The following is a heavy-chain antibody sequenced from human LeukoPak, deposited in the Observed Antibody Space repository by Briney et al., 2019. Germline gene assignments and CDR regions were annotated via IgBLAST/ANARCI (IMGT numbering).Heavy chain of an antibody. CDR2: MYVGGST. D-gene: IGHD1-14*01. CDR1: GFTVNSNH. CDR3: AKDTTPPKAGFDP. V-gene: IGHV3-53*05. J-gene: IGHJ5*02. Sequence: GGSLRLSCVASGFTVNSNHMWWVRQAPGKGLEWVSLMYVGGSTFYADSVKGRFTFSRDSSKNTLYLQMNSLRAEDTAVYYCAKDTTPPKAGFDPWGQGTLVTVSS.